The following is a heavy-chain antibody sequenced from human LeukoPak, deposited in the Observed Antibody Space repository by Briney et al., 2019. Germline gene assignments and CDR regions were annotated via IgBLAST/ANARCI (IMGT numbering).Heavy chain of an antibody. V-gene: IGHV3-21*01. D-gene: IGHD2-2*02. CDR1: GFTFSSYS. Sequence: GGTLRLSCAASGFTFSSYSMNWVRQAPGKGLEWVSSISSSSYIYYADSVKGRFTISRDSAKNSLYLQMNSLRAEDTAMYYCARDDCSSTSCYRINDWGQGTLVTVSS. J-gene: IGHJ4*02. CDR3: ARDDCSSTSCYRIND. CDR2: ISSSSYI.